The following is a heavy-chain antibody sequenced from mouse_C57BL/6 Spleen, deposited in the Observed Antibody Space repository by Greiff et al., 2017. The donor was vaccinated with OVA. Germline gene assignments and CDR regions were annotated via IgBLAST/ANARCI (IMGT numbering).Heavy chain of an antibody. CDR3: ARGGDYDGFAY. CDR2: IYPGDGDT. CDR1: GYAFSSYW. J-gene: IGHJ3*01. D-gene: IGHD2-4*01. Sequence: VQLQQSGAELVKPGASVKISCKASGYAFSSYWMNWVKQRPGKGLEWIGQIYPGDGDTKYNGKFKGKATLTADKSSSTAYMQLSSLTSEDSAVYFCARGGDYDGFAYWGQGTLVTVSA. V-gene: IGHV1-80*01.